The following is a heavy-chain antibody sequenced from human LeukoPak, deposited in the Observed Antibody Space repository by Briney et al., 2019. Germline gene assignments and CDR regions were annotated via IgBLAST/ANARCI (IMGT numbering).Heavy chain of an antibody. J-gene: IGHJ4*02. V-gene: IGHV3-48*01. CDR3: ARDYGTSWGYSDY. Sequence: QAGGSLRLSCAAAGFTFSSYSMNWLRQAPGKGLEWVSYISSSSSTIYYADSVKGRFTISRDNAKNSLYLQMNSLRAEDTAVYYCARDYGTSWGYSDYWGQGTLVTVSS. CDR2: ISSSSSTI. CDR1: GFTFSSYS. D-gene: IGHD3-16*01.